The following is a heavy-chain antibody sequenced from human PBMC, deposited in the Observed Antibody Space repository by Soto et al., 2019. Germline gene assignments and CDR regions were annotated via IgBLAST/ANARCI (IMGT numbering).Heavy chain of an antibody. D-gene: IGHD2-8*01. V-gene: IGHV4-31*03. Sequence: SETLSLTCTVSGDSVSSGGYYWNWIRQHPGRGLEWLGYIYDSETTYYNPSLESRLSISVDASKNQFSLKVTSVTPADTAVYYCARENFGVIIHDALDLWGQGTMVTVSS. CDR3: ARENFGVIIHDALDL. CDR1: GDSVSSGGYY. J-gene: IGHJ3*01. CDR2: IYDSETT.